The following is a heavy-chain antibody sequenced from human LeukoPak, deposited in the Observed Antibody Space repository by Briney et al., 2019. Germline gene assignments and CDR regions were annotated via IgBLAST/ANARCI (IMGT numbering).Heavy chain of an antibody. V-gene: IGHV4-38-2*01. CDR1: GYSISSGYY. J-gene: IGHJ6*04. CDR2: IYHSGST. D-gene: IGHD3-9*01. CDR3: ARQLRYFDWPKPLDV. Sequence: SETLALTCAVSGYSISSGYYWGWIRQPPGKGREWSGSIYHSGSTYYNPSLKSRVTISVDTSKNQFSLKLSSVTAADTAVYYCARQLRYFDWPKPLDVWGKGTTVTVSS.